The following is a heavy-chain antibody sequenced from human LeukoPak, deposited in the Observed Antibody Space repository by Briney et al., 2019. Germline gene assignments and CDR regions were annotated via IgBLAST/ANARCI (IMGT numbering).Heavy chain of an antibody. D-gene: IGHD3-3*01. CDR3: ANKWSGYSNWFDP. CDR1: GYTFTGYY. Sequence: GASVKVSCKASGYTFTGYYMHWVRQAPGQGLEWIGWINPNSGGTNYAQKFQGRVTMTRDTSISTAYMELSRLRSDDTAVYYCANKWSGYSNWFDPWGQGTLVTVSS. CDR2: INPNSGGT. J-gene: IGHJ5*02. V-gene: IGHV1-2*02.